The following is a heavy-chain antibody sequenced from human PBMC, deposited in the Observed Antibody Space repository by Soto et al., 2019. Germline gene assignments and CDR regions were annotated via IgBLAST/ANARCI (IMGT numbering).Heavy chain of an antibody. CDR3: ARGAAVAGYYYYGMDV. J-gene: IGHJ6*02. V-gene: IGHV4-34*01. CDR2: INHSGST. Sequence: QVQLQQWGAGLLKPSETLSLTCAVYGGSFSGYYWSWIRQPPGKGLEWIGEINHSGSTNYNPSLKSRVTISVDTSKNQFSLKLSSVTAADTAVYYCARGAAVAGYYYYGMDVWGQGTTVTASS. CDR1: GGSFSGYY. D-gene: IGHD6-19*01.